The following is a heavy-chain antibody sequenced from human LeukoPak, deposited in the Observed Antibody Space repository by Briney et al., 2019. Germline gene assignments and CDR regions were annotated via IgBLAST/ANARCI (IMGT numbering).Heavy chain of an antibody. CDR3: ARGRYYYGSGSHFDY. J-gene: IGHJ4*02. V-gene: IGHV4-4*07. Sequence: SETLSLTCTVSGGSISSYYWSWIRQPAGKGLEWIGRIYSSGNTNYNPSLKSRVTMSVDTSKNQFSLKMSSVTAADTAVYYCARGRYYYGSGSHFDYWGQGTLVIVSS. CDR1: GGSISSYY. CDR2: IYSSGNT. D-gene: IGHD3-10*01.